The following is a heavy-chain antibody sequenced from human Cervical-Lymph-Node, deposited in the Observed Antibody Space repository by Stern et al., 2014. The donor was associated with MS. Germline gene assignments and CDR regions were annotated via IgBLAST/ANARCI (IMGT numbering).Heavy chain of an antibody. CDR3: ARGGRGSGLEY. J-gene: IGHJ4*02. Sequence: QVQLVVSGGGVVKPGGSLRLSCVVSGFTFSTYAMHWVRQDPGKGLEWVAFVSYDGTKSNSTDSVKARFTISRDNSKNTLYLHMNSLRDEDTAVYFCARGGRGSGLEYWGQGALVTVSS. V-gene: IGHV3-30-3*01. D-gene: IGHD6-19*01. CDR2: VSYDGTKS. CDR1: GFTFSTYA.